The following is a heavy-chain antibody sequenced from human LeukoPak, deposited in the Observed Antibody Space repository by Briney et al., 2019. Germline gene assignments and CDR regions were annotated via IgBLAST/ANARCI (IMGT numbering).Heavy chain of an antibody. Sequence: PGGSLRLSCAASGFTFGDYAMHWVRQAPGKGLEWVSGISWNSGSIGYADSVKGRFTISRDNAKNSLYLQMNSLRAEDTALYHCAKDKYYDSSGYSDYWGQGTLVTVSS. CDR1: GFTFGDYA. J-gene: IGHJ4*02. CDR3: AKDKYYDSSGYSDY. D-gene: IGHD3-22*01. CDR2: ISWNSGSI. V-gene: IGHV3-9*01.